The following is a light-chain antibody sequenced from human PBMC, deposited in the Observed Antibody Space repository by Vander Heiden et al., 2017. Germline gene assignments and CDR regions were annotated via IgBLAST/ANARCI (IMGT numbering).Light chain of an antibody. J-gene: IGLJ3*02. CDR1: AFPKKF. Sequence: SYELSRPPSVLVSPAQTARTPCPGDAFPKKFAYWYQQKSGQAPVLVIFEDTKRPSGIPKRFSGSSSGTLATLTISGAQVEDEADYYCYSTDSSGNQGVFGGGTKVTVL. CDR2: EDT. CDR3: YSTDSSGNQGV. V-gene: IGLV3-10*01.